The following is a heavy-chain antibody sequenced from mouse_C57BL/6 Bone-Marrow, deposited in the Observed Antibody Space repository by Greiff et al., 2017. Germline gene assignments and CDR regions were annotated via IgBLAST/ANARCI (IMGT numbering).Heavy chain of an antibody. J-gene: IGHJ1*03. D-gene: IGHD1-1*01. CDR1: GYTFTSYG. CDR3: ARHCYYYGSSHWYFDV. CDR2: IYPRSGNT. V-gene: IGHV1-81*01. Sequence: VQLQESGAELARPGASVKLSCKASGYTFTSYGISWVKQRTGQGLEWIGEIYPRSGNTYYNEKFKGKATLTADKSSSTAYMELRSLTSEDSAVYFCARHCYYYGSSHWYFDVWGTGTTVTGSS.